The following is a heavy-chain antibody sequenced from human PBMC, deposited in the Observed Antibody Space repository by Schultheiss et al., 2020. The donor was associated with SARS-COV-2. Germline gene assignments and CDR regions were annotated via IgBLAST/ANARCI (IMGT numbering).Heavy chain of an antibody. CDR3: ARVYYYGSGSYAYYGMDV. CDR2: ISSSSSYI. D-gene: IGHD3-10*01. J-gene: IGHJ6*02. V-gene: IGHV3-21*01. CDR1: GFTFSDFS. Sequence: GESLKISCAASGFTFSDFSMNWVRQAPGKGLEWVSSISSSSSYIYYADSVKGRFTISRDNAKNSLYLQMNSLRAEDTAVYYCARVYYYGSGSYAYYGMDVWGQGTTVTVSS.